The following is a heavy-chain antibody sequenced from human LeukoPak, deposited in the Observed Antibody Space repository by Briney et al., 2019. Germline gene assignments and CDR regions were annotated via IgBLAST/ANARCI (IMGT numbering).Heavy chain of an antibody. CDR1: GYTFTGYY. V-gene: IGHV1-2*02. CDR2: INPNSGGT. D-gene: IGHD2-21*02. CDR3: ARNHLIGVVVTDY. J-gene: IGHJ4*02. Sequence: GASVKVSCKASGYTFTGYYMHWVRQAPGQGLEWMGWINPNSGGTNYAQKFQGRVTMTRDTSISTAYMELSRLRSVDTAVYYCARNHLIGVVVTDYWGQGTLVTVSS.